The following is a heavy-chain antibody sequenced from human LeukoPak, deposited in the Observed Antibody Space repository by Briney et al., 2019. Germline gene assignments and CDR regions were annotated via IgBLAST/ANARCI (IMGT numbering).Heavy chain of an antibody. CDR3: ARERAYFDFWSGPAY. CDR2: ISYDGTTK. J-gene: IGHJ4*02. Sequence: GGSLRLSCAASGFTFSNAWMSWVRQAPGKGLEWVAVISYDGTTKHYADSVKGRLTLSRDSSKNTVFLQMNSLRLEDTAVYYCARERAYFDFWSGPAYWGQGTLVTVSS. V-gene: IGHV3-30*03. D-gene: IGHD3-3*01. CDR1: GFTFSNAW.